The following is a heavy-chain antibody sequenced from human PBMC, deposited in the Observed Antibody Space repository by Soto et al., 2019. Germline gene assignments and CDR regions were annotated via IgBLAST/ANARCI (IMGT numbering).Heavy chain of an antibody. CDR2: IYYSGST. CDR3: ARAGGSCW. CDR1: GGSISSYY. J-gene: IGHJ4*02. Sequence: QVQLQESGPGLVKPSETLSLTCTVSGGSISSYYWSWIRQPPGKGLEWIGYIYYSGSTNYNPSLKSRVTISVDTSKNQFSLKLSSVTAADTAVYYCARAGGSCWWGQGTLVTVSS. V-gene: IGHV4-59*01. D-gene: IGHD1-26*01.